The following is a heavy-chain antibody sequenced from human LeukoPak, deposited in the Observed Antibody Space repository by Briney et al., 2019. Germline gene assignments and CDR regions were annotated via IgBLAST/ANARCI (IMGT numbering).Heavy chain of an antibody. J-gene: IGHJ6*02. CDR1: GFTFSSYA. CDR3: ARELRFLEWEHPPYYCYGMDV. V-gene: IGHV3-30-3*01. Sequence: GGSLRLSCAASGFTFSSYAMHWVRQAPGKGLEWVAVISYDGSNKYYADSVKGRFTISRDNSKNTLYLQMNSLRAEDTAVYYCARELRFLEWEHPPYYCYGMDVWGQGATVTVSS. CDR2: ISYDGSNK. D-gene: IGHD3-3*01.